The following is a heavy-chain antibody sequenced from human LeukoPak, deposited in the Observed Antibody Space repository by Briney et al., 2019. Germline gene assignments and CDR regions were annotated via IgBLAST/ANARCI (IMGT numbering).Heavy chain of an antibody. CDR2: IYSGGST. D-gene: IGHD6-13*01. V-gene: IGHV3-53*01. Sequence: PGGSLRLSCAASGFTVSSNYMSWVRQAPGKGLEWVSVIYSGGSTYYADSVKGRFTISRDNSKNTLYLQMNSLRAEDTAVYYCARGHLGAAAGTYYYGMDVWGQGTTVTVSS. CDR1: GFTVSSNY. J-gene: IGHJ6*02. CDR3: ARGHLGAAAGTYYYGMDV.